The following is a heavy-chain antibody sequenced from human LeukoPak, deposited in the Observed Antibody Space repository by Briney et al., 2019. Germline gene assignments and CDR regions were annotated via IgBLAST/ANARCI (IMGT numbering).Heavy chain of an antibody. Sequence: PSETLSLTCTVSGVSISSSNSYWGWIRQPPGKGREWIGCIYYSGNTYYNASLKSQVSISIDTSKNQFSLRLTSVTAADTAVYYCARQTGSGLFILPGGQGTLVTVSS. J-gene: IGHJ4*02. D-gene: IGHD3/OR15-3a*01. V-gene: IGHV4-39*01. CDR3: ARQTGSGLFILP. CDR1: GVSISSSNSY. CDR2: IYYSGNT.